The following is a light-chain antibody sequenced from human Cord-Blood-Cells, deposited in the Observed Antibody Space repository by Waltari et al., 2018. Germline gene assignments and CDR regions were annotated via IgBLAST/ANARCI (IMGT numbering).Light chain of an antibody. CDR3: QQLNSYLYT. CDR1: QGISSY. CDR2: AAS. V-gene: IGKV1-9*01. J-gene: IGKJ2*01. Sequence: DIQLTQSPSFLSASVGERVPLTCRASQGISSYLAWNQQKPGKAPKLLIYAASTLQSGVPSRFSGSGSGTEFTLTISSLQPEDFATYYCQQLNSYLYTFGQGTKLEIK.